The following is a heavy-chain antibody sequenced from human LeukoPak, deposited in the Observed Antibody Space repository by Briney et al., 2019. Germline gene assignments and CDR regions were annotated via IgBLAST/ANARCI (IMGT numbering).Heavy chain of an antibody. CDR1: GFTFSSYG. D-gene: IGHD2-2*01. V-gene: IGHV3-30*18. CDR3: AKEFTYIVVVPAAPGNDDAFDI. Sequence: TGGSLRLSCAASGFTFSSYGMHWVRQAPGKGLEWVAVISYDGSNKYYADSVKGRFTISRDNSKNTLYLQMNSLRAEDTAVYYCAKEFTYIVVVPAAPGNDDAFDIWGQGTMVTVSS. CDR2: ISYDGSNK. J-gene: IGHJ3*02.